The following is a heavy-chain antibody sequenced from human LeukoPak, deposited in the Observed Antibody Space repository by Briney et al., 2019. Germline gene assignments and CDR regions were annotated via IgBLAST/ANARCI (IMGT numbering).Heavy chain of an antibody. D-gene: IGHD3-22*01. V-gene: IGHV1-58*02. CDR2: IVVGSGNT. J-gene: IGHJ4*02. CDR3: AADTYYYDGSGYLEGL. Sequence: EASVKVSCKASGFTFTSSAMQWVRQARGQRLEWIGWIVVGSGNTNYAQKFQERVTITRDMSTSTAYMELSSLRSEDTAVYYCAADTYYYDGSGYLEGLWGQGTLVTVSS. CDR1: GFTFTSSA.